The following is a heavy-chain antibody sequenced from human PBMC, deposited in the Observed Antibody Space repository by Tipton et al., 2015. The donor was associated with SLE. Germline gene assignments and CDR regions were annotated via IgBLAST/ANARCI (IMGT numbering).Heavy chain of an antibody. CDR2: ISHRGNT. Sequence: TLSLTCVVSGDSLSSAYFWGWIRQPPGKGLEWIGSISHRGNTYYNPSLKSRVSISVDTSQNQFSLNLNSVTAADTAVYYCAKHDRGRDAFDIWGQGTMVPVSS. J-gene: IGHJ3*02. CDR3: AKHDRGRDAFDI. V-gene: IGHV4-38-2*01. CDR1: GDSLSSAYF. D-gene: IGHD3-16*01.